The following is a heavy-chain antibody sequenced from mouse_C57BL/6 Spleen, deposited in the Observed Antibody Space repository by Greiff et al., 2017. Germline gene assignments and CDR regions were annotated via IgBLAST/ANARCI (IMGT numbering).Heavy chain of an antibody. CDR1: GFNIKDYY. D-gene: IGHD2-3*01. Sequence: VQLQQSGAELVKPGASVKLSCTASGFNIKDYYMHWVKQRTEQGLEWIGRIAPEDGATKYAPKFPGKATITADTSSNTAYLQLSSLTSEDTAVYYCARDDGYSWYFDVWGTGTTVTVSS. V-gene: IGHV14-2*01. CDR3: ARDDGYSWYFDV. CDR2: IAPEDGAT. J-gene: IGHJ1*03.